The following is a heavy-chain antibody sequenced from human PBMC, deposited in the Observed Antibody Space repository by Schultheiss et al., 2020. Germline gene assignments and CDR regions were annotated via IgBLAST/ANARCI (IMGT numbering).Heavy chain of an antibody. Sequence: SETLSLTCTVSGGSISSGGYYWSWIRQHPGKGLEWIGYIYYSGSTYYNPSLKSRVTISVDTSKNQFSLKLSSVTAADTAVYYCAREEQQLVPDYWGQGTLVTVSS. CDR1: GGSISSGGYY. CDR3: AREEQQLVPDY. CDR2: IYYSGST. D-gene: IGHD6-13*01. V-gene: IGHV4-31*03. J-gene: IGHJ4*02.